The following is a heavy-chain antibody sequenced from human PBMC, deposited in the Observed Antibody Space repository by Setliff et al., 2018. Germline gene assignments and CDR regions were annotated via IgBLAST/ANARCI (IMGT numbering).Heavy chain of an antibody. CDR2: ISSRSTYI. Sequence: PGGSLRLSCAASGFNFSSYAFNWVRQAPGKGLEWVSSISSRSTYIYYADSLKGRFTISRDNAKNSLYRQMNSLRAEDTAVYYCARFACSGGSWYLSSSDYWGQGTLVTVSS. D-gene: IGHD2-15*01. CDR1: GFNFSSYA. J-gene: IGHJ4*02. CDR3: ARFACSGGSWYLSSSDY. V-gene: IGHV3-21*01.